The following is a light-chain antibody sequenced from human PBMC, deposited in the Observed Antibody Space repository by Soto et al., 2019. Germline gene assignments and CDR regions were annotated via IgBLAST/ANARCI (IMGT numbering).Light chain of an antibody. CDR1: QSVGSK. J-gene: IGKJ2*01. Sequence: EIVMTQSPDTLSMSPGERATLSFRASQSVGSKLAWYQQRPGQAPRLLIYGSSTRATGIPARFSGSGSGTEFTITISSLQSEDFAVYFCQQYNDWPPMYTFGQGTKLEIK. V-gene: IGKV3-15*01. CDR2: GSS. CDR3: QQYNDWPPMYT.